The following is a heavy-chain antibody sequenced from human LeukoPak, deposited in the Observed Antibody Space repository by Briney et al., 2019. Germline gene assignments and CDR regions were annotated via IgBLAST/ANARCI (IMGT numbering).Heavy chain of an antibody. CDR2: IYYSGHT. D-gene: IGHD1-26*01. Sequence: SETLSLTCTVSGDSISSSTYYWGWIRQPPGKGLEWIGSIYYSGHTYYNPSLKSRVTISLATSKTQFSLNLISVTAADTAVYYCARHASGSYNNFQHWGQGNLVTVSS. CDR3: ARHASGSYNNFQH. CDR1: GDSISSSTYY. J-gene: IGHJ1*01. V-gene: IGHV4-39*01.